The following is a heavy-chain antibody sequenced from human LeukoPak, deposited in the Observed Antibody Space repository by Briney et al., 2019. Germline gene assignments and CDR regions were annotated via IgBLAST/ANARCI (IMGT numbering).Heavy chain of an antibody. CDR3: ASRCQRSYYYMDV. CDR2: IYYSGST. Sequence: PSETLSLACTVSGGSISSSSYYWGWIRQPPGKGLEWIGSIYYSGSTYYNPSLKSRVTISVDTSKNQFSLKLSSVTAADTAVYYCASRCQRSYYYMDVWGKGTTVTVSS. D-gene: IGHD2-2*01. V-gene: IGHV4-39*07. CDR1: GGSISSSSYY. J-gene: IGHJ6*03.